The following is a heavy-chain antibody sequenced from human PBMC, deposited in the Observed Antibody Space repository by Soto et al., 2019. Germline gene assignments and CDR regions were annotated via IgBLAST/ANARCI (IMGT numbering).Heavy chain of an antibody. J-gene: IGHJ6*02. CDR1: GGTFSSYA. Sequence: ASVKVSCKASGGTFSSYAISWVRQAPGQGLEWMGGIIPIFGTANYAQKFQGRVTITADESTSTAYMELSSLRSEDTAVYYCARDQAGAAGTSGYYYYGMDVWGQGTTVTVSS. CDR2: IIPIFGTA. V-gene: IGHV1-69*13. CDR3: ARDQAGAAGTSGYYYYGMDV. D-gene: IGHD6-13*01.